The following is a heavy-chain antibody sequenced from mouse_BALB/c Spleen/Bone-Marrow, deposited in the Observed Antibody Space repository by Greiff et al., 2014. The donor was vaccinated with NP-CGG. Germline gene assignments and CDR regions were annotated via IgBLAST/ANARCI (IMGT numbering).Heavy chain of an antibody. J-gene: IGHJ4*01. Sequence: EVMLVESGPELVKPGASMKISCKASGYSFTGYTMNWVKQSHGKNLEWIGLINPYNGGTSYNQKFKGKATLTVDKSSSTAYMELLSLTSEDSAVYYCARHGYGNYVALDCWGQGTSVTVSS. CDR3: ARHGYGNYVALDC. CDR1: GYSFTGYT. V-gene: IGHV1-18*01. CDR2: INPYNGGT. D-gene: IGHD2-10*02.